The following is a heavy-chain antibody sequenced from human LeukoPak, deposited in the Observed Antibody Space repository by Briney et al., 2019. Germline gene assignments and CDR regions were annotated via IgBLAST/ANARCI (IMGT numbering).Heavy chain of an antibody. V-gene: IGHV3-23*01. CDR3: ARHDGSSFIYYIDH. CDR1: GFSVTSCA. J-gene: IGHJ4*02. CDR2: ISNSGYNT. Sequence: PGGSLRLSCAASGFSVTSCAMSWVRQAPGKGLEWVSTISNSGYNTWYADSVKGRFTISRDNSQNTLYLQTSGLRAEDTALYYCARHDGSSFIYYIDHWGQGALVTVSS. D-gene: IGHD1-26*01.